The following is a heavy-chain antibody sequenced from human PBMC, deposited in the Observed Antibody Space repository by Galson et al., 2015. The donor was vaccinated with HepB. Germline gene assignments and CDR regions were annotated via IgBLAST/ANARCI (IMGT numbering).Heavy chain of an antibody. CDR3: ASESGYDVHRHSGWYFDL. CDR2: IWYDGSNK. Sequence: SLRLSCAASGFTFSSYGMHWVRQAPGKGLEWVAVIWYDGSNKYYADSVKGRFTISRDNSKNTLYLQMNSLRAEDTAVYYCASESGYDVHRHSGWYFDLWGRGTLVTVSS. CDR1: GFTFSSYG. D-gene: IGHD5-12*01. V-gene: IGHV3-33*08. J-gene: IGHJ2*01.